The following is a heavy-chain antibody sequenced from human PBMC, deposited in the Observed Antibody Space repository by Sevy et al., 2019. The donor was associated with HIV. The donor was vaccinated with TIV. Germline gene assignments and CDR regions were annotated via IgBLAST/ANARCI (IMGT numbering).Heavy chain of an antibody. V-gene: IGHV1-18*01. CDR3: VREGDDDSSGYYIDY. CDR2: ISAYNGNT. D-gene: IGHD3-22*01. Sequence: ASVKVSCKASGYTFTSYGISWVRQAPGQGLEWMGWISAYNGNTNYAQKLQGRVTMTTDTSTSTAYMELRSLRSDDTAVYYCVREGDDDSSGYYIDYWGQGTLVTVSS. CDR1: GYTFTSYG. J-gene: IGHJ4*02.